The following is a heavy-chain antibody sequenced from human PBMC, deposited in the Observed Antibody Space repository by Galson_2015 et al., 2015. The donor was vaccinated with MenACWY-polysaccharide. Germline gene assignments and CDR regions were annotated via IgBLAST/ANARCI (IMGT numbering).Heavy chain of an antibody. Sequence: ETLSLTCTVSGDSISNYYWSWIRQPPGKGLEWIGYITYSGYMKYNPSLKSRVTISEDTSKNQFSLMLNSVTTADTAVYYCATIPVGGGPFGWFDAWGQGALVTVSS. CDR1: GDSISNYY. CDR2: ITYSGYM. D-gene: IGHD3-16*01. CDR3: ATIPVGGGPFGWFDA. J-gene: IGHJ5*02. V-gene: IGHV4-59*01.